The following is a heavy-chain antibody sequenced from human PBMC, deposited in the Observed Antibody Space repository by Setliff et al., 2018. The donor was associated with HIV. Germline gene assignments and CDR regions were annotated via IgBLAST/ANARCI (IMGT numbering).Heavy chain of an antibody. V-gene: IGHV1-24*01. Sequence: GASVKVSCKVSGYTLTELSMHWVRQAPGKGLEWMGGFDPEDVETIYAQKFQGRVTMTEDTSTDTAYMELNSLRSEDTAMYYCARAHFLVAMTRNWFDPWGQGTLVTVSS. CDR3: ARAHFLVAMTRNWFDP. D-gene: IGHD5-12*01. CDR2: FDPEDVET. CDR1: GYTLTELS. J-gene: IGHJ5*02.